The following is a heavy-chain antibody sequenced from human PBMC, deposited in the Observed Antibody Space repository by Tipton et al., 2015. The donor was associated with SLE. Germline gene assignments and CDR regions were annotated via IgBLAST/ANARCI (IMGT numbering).Heavy chain of an antibody. J-gene: IGHJ4*02. CDR1: GFTFSDYY. V-gene: IGHV3-11*04. CDR2: ISSSGYTI. D-gene: IGHD3-10*01. CDR3: ARDSATLGKFDY. Sequence: SLRLSCAASGFTFSDYYMSWIRQAPGKGLEWVSYISSSGYTICYADSVKGRFTISRDNAKKSLYLQMNSLRAEDTATYYCARDSATLGKFDYWGQGTLVTVSS.